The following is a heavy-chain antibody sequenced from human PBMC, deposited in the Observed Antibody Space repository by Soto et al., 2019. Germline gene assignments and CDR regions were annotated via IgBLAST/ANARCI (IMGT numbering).Heavy chain of an antibody. CDR3: VRYSYSDTGLRGFAY. CDR2: IYYSGTT. V-gene: IGHV4-30-4*01. D-gene: IGHD3-16*01. Sequence: PSETLSLTCTVSGASISSSDYYWSWIRQPPGKGLEWIGCIYYSGTTYYNPSLKSRVTISVDTSKNQFSLKLNSVTAADTAMYYCVRYSYSDTGLRGFAYRGQGTLVPVSS. CDR1: GASISSSDYY. J-gene: IGHJ4*02.